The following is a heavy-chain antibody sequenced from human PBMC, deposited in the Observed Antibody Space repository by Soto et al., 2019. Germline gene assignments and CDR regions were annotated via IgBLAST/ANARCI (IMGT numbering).Heavy chain of an antibody. V-gene: IGHV1-18*01. CDR1: GYTFTSYG. CDR3: ARDSPPVDY. CDR2: ISAYNGNT. Sequence: QVQLVQSGAEVKKPGASVKVSCKASGYTFTSYGISWVRQAPGQGLEWMGWISAYNGNTQYAQKIQGRVTMTTVTSTSTAYMVLRSLRCDDTAVYYCARDSPPVDYWGQGTLVTVAS. J-gene: IGHJ4*02.